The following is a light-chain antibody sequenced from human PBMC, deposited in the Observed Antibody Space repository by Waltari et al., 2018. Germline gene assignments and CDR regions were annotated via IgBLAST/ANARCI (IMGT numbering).Light chain of an antibody. CDR3: QLWDNNSDHVV. J-gene: IGLJ2*01. CDR1: HIGSKS. V-gene: IGLV3-21*02. CDR2: DDS. Sequence: SYVLTQPPSVSVAPGQTARITCGGNHIGSKSVHWYQQKPGQAPVLVVHDDSNRPSGIPERFSGSNSGDTATLTISRVEAGDEADYYCQLWDNNSDHVVFGGGTKLTVL.